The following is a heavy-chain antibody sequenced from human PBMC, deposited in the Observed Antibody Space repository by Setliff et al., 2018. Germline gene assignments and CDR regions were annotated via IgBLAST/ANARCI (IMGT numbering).Heavy chain of an antibody. D-gene: IGHD3-3*01. CDR1: GFTFSSYW. Sequence: QPGGSLRLSCAASGFTFSSYWMSWVRQAPGKGLEWVANIKQDGSEKYYVDSVKGRFTISRDNAKNSLYLQMNSLRAEDTAVYYCAKAPSTIFGMLNWFGPWGQGTLVTVSS. CDR2: IKQDGSEK. V-gene: IGHV3-7*03. CDR3: AKAPSTIFGMLNWFGP. J-gene: IGHJ5*02.